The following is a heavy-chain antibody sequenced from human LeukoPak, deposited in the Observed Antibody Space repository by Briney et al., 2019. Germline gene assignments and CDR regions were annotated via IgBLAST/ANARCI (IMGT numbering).Heavy chain of an antibody. D-gene: IGHD2-21*02. Sequence: SVKVSCKASGGTFSSYAISWVRQAPGQGLEWMGRIIPIFGIANYAQKFQGGVTITADKSTSTAYMELSGLRSEDTAVYYCARSSVTAIIYYYYGMDVWGQGTTVTVSS. CDR1: GGTFSSYA. J-gene: IGHJ6*02. CDR2: IIPIFGIA. CDR3: ARSSVTAIIYYYYGMDV. V-gene: IGHV1-69*04.